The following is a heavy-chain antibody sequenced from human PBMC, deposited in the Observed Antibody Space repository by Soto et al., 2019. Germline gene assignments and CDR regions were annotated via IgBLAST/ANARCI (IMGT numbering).Heavy chain of an antibody. CDR1: GGSISTYY. D-gene: IGHD3-22*01. J-gene: IGHJ3*02. V-gene: IGHV4-59*01. CDR3: ARDKSSGWFKSAFDI. Sequence: QVQLQESGPGLVKPSETLSLTCTVSGGSISTYYWSWIRQPPGKGLEWIGYIFYSGSTDYNPSLKSRVTISVDTSRTQFSLKLSSVTAADTAVYYCARDKSSGWFKSAFDIWGQAIMVTVSS. CDR2: IFYSGST.